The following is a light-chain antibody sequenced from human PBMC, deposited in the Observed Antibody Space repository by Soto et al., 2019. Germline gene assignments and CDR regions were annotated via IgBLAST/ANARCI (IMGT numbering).Light chain of an antibody. Sequence: EIVLTQSPSTFSLPPGERATVSCRASQSVSRYLAWYQQKPGQAPRLLIYDASNRATGVPVRFSGSGSGTDFTLTISSLEPEDFAVYYCQQRNDWRRGTFGQGARLEI. CDR2: DAS. CDR3: QQRNDWRRGT. CDR1: QSVSRY. J-gene: IGKJ5*01. V-gene: IGKV3-11*01.